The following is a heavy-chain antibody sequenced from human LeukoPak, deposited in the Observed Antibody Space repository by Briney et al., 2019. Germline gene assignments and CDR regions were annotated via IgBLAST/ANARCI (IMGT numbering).Heavy chain of an antibody. CDR3: ARDSYGFHGWFDP. J-gene: IGHJ5*02. D-gene: IGHD5-18*01. Sequence: GASVKVSCKASGGTFSSYAISWVRQAPGQGLEWMGGIIPIFGTANYAQKFQGRVTITAVESTSTAYMELSSLRSEDTAVYYCARDSYGFHGWFDPWGQGTLVTVSS. CDR1: GGTFSSYA. V-gene: IGHV1-69*13. CDR2: IIPIFGTA.